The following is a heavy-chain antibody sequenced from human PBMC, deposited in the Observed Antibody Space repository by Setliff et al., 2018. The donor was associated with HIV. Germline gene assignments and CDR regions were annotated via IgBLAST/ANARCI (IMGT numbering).Heavy chain of an antibody. V-gene: IGHV5-51*01. CDR1: GYSFVDFW. J-gene: IGHJ4*02. Sequence: GESLKISCHLSGYSFVDFWIGWVRQMPGEGLEWVGFIYPGDSDSRYSPSFRGQVTISADKSTTTAYLDWASLKASDTATYYCVRYIGAAAGYIDHWGQGTLVTVSS. CDR3: VRYIGAAAGYIDH. D-gene: IGHD6-25*01. CDR2: IYPGDSDS.